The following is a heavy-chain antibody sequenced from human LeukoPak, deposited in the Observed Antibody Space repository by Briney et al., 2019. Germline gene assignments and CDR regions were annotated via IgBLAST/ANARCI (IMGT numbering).Heavy chain of an antibody. D-gene: IGHD7-27*01. CDR1: GFTFSSYE. CDR3: GRGHWGLDY. V-gene: IGHV3-48*03. J-gene: IGHJ4*02. CDR2: ISNTGDSI. Sequence: PGGSLRLSCAASGFTFSSYEMHWVRQAPGKGLEWVSFISNTGDSIYYADSVKGRFATSRDNAKSSLSLQMNSLRAEDTAVYYCGRGHWGLDYWGQGALVTVSS.